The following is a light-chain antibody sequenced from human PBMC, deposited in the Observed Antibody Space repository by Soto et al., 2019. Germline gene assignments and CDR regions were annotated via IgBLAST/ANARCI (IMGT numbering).Light chain of an antibody. CDR3: SSYSNSGTLIL. Sequence: QSALTQPASVSGSPGQSITISCTGTSSDVGGYNFVSWYQHHPGKAPKLIIYEVSNRPSGVSNRFSASKSGNTASLTIFGLQAEDEADYYCSSYSNSGTLILCGGGTKLTVL. J-gene: IGLJ2*01. CDR2: EVS. CDR1: SSDVGGYNF. V-gene: IGLV2-14*01.